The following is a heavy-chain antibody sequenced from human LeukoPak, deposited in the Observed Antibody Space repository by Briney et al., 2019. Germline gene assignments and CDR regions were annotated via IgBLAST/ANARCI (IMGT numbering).Heavy chain of an antibody. CDR3: ARDQEIAVAGTLDY. CDR1: GGSISSYY. D-gene: IGHD6-19*01. Sequence: PSETLSLTCTVSGGSISSYYWSWIRQPPGKGLEWIGYIYYSGSTNYNPSLKSRVTISVDTSKNQFSLKLSSVTAADTAVYYCARDQEIAVAGTLDYWGQGTLVTVSS. CDR2: IYYSGST. J-gene: IGHJ4*02. V-gene: IGHV4-59*01.